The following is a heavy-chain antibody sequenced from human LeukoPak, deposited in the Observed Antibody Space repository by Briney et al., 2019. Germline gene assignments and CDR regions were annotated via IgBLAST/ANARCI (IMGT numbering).Heavy chain of an antibody. V-gene: IGHV1-18*01. CDR1: GYTFTSYG. CDR2: ISAYNGNT. Sequence: RASVKVSCKASGYTFTSYGISWVRQAPGQGLEWMGWISAYNGNTNYAQKLQGRVTMTTDTSTSTAYMELRSLRSEDTAAYYCARGYDSSGYYWASPFDYWGQGTLVTVSS. D-gene: IGHD3-22*01. CDR3: ARGYDSSGYYWASPFDY. J-gene: IGHJ4*02.